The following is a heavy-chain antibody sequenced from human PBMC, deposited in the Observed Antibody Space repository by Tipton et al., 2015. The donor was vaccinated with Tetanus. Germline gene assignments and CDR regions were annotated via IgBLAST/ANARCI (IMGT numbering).Heavy chain of an antibody. CDR1: GFTFSSYA. CDR2: ISYDGSNK. J-gene: IGHJ4*02. D-gene: IGHD3-22*01. V-gene: IGHV3-30-3*01. CDR3: ASSYYYDSSLDY. Sequence: SLRLSCAASGFTFSSYAMHWVRQAPGKGLEWVAVISYDGSNKYYADSVKGRFTISRDNSKNTLYLQMNSLRAEDTAVYYCASSYYYDSSLDYWGQGTLVTVSS.